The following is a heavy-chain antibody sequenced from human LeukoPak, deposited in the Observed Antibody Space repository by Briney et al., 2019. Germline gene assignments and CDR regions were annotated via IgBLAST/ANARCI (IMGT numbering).Heavy chain of an antibody. D-gene: IGHD6-19*01. V-gene: IGHV3-13*01. CDR2: IGIRGDT. Sequence: VGSLRLSCAASGFTFIDYDMHWVRQVIGKGLEWASAIGIRGDTHYSGSVKGRFTISRENAESSLYLQMNSLRAEDTAVYYCARGGIQVSGIDEFDYWGRGTLVTVSS. CDR3: ARGGIQVSGIDEFDY. J-gene: IGHJ4*02. CDR1: GFTFIDYD.